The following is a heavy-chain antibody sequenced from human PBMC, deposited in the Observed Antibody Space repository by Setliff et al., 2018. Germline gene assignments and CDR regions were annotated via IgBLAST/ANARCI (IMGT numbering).Heavy chain of an antibody. CDR3: ARTGTYRYFDS. CDR1: GASTTTYY. D-gene: IGHD1-1*01. CDR2: IYASWST. V-gene: IGHV4-4*08. Sequence: PSETLSLTCAVSGASTTTYYWSWIRQPAGKGPEWIGHIYASWSTNYNPSLKSRLTISVDTSKNQFSLQLTSVTAADTAVYYCARTGTYRYFDSWGQGTRVTVSS. J-gene: IGHJ4*02.